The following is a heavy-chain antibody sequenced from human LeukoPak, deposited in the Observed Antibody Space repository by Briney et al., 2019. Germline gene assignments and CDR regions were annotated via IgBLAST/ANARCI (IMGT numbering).Heavy chain of an antibody. V-gene: IGHV4-39*07. CDR1: GGSISSSSYY. CDR3: ARGPPPDFDC. CDR2: IYYSGST. Sequence: SETLSLTCTVSGGSISSSSYYWGWIRQPPGKGLEWIGSIYYSGSTYYNPSLKSRVTISVDTSKNQFSLKLSSVTAADTAVYYCARGPPPDFDCWGQGTLVTVSS. J-gene: IGHJ4*02.